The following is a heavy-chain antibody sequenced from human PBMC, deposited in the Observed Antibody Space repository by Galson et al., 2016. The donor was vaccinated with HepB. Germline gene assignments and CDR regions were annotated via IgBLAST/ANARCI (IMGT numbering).Heavy chain of an antibody. D-gene: IGHD3-10*01. CDR2: IYYSGNT. J-gene: IGHJ6*02. V-gene: IGHV4-59*11. Sequence: SETLSLTCSVSGGSISWHYWSWIRQPPGKGLEWIGYIYYSGNTNYNPSLKSRLTMSVDTSNNQVYLKVRSVTAADTAIYYCARDRAGRDSMDVWGQGTTVTVSS. CDR1: GGSISWHY. CDR3: ARDRAGRDSMDV.